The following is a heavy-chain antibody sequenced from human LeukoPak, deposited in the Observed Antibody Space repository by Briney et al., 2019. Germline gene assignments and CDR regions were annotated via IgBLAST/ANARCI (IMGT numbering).Heavy chain of an antibody. CDR3: ARAGSSWRKNWFDP. J-gene: IGHJ5*02. D-gene: IGHD6-13*01. CDR2: MNPNSGNT. V-gene: IGHV1-8*02. CDR1: GYTFISYG. Sequence: ASVKVSRKASGYTFISYGINWVRQATGQGLEWMGWMNPNSGNTGYAQKFQGRVTMTRNTSISTAYMELSSLRSEDTAVYYCARAGSSWRKNWFDPWGQGTLVTVSS.